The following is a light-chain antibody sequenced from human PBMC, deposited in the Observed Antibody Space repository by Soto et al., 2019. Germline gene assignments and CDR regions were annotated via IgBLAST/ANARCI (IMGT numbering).Light chain of an antibody. CDR1: SNDVGGYNL. J-gene: IGLJ3*02. Sequence: QSALTQPASVSGSPGQSITISCTGTSNDVGGYNLVSWFQQHPGKAPKLMISEVNKPPSGVSHRFSGSKSANTASLTISGLQAEDEDDYYCCSHVGGSSPQWVFGGGTKLTVL. V-gene: IGLV2-23*02. CDR2: EVN. CDR3: CSHVGGSSPQWV.